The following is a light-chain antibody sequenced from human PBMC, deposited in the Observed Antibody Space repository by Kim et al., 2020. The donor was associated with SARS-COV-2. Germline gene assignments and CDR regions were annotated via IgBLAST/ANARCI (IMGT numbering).Light chain of an antibody. CDR3: QTWGTGIRV. J-gene: IGLJ3*02. CDR1: SGHSNYA. CDR2: LNSDGSH. V-gene: IGLV4-69*02. Sequence: SVKLPCTLTSGHSNYAIAWHQQQPEKGPRYLMKLNSDGSHSKGDGIPDRFSGSSSGAEHYLTISSLQSEDEAVYYCQTWGTGIRVFGGGTQLTVL.